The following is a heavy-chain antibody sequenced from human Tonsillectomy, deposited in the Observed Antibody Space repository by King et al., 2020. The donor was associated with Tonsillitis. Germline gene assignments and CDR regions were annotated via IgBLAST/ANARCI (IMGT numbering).Heavy chain of an antibody. CDR3: ARGYGDLYYYYYYMDV. V-gene: IGHV4-59*01. CDR1: GFSISSYY. Sequence: QLQESGPGLVKPSETLSLTCTVSGFSISSYYWSWIRQPPGKGLEWIGYIYYTGSTNYNPSLKSRVTISVDTSKNQFSLKLSSVTAADTAVYYCARGYGDLYYYYYYMDVWGKGPRSPSP. J-gene: IGHJ6*03. CDR2: IYYTGST. D-gene: IGHD4-17*01.